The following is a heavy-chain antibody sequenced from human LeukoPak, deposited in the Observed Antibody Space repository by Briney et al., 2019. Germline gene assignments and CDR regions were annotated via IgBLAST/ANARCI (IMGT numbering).Heavy chain of an antibody. V-gene: IGHV3-48*03. Sequence: GGSLRLSCAASGFTFSRSWMSWVRQGPGKGLEWVSYISSSGSTIYYADSVKGRFTISRDNAKNSLYLQMNSLRAEDTAVYYCAELGITMIGGVWGKGTTVTISS. J-gene: IGHJ6*04. CDR1: GFTFSRSW. D-gene: IGHD3-10*02. CDR3: AELGITMIGGV. CDR2: ISSSGSTI.